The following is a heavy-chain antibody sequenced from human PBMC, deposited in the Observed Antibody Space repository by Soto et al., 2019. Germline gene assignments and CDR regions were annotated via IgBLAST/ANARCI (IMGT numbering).Heavy chain of an antibody. CDR3: ASDDLFVDNGLDH. CDR1: GFSFSAHG. V-gene: IGHV3-33*01. CDR2: INDGSEE. J-gene: IGHJ5*02. Sequence: QVQLVESGGGVVRPGTSLRLSCAATGFSFSAHGMHWVRQAPGKGLEWLAVINDGSEEGYADSVRGRFTISRDHARTILYLQMDNLRAEASALYYCASDDLFVDNGLDHWGQGTLVTVSS.